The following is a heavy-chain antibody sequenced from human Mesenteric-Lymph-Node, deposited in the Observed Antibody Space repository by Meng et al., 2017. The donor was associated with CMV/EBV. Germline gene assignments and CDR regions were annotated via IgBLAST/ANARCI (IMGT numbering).Heavy chain of an antibody. CDR1: GFTFSSYA. CDR2: ISYDGSNK. Sequence: LSLTCAASGFTFSSYAMHWVRQAPGKGLEWVAVISYDGSNKYYADSVKGRFTISRDNSKNPLYLQMNSLRAEDTAVYYCAREQAVGPLDYWGQGTLVTVSS. CDR3: AREQAVGPLDY. V-gene: IGHV3-30-3*01. D-gene: IGHD6-19*01. J-gene: IGHJ4*02.